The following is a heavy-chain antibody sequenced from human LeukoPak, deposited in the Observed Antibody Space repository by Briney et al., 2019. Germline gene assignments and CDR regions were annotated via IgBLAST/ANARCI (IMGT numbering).Heavy chain of an antibody. Sequence: GGSLRLSCAASGFTFSRYAMTWVRQAPGKGLEWVSAISGSGGSTYYADAVKGRFTISRDNSKNTLYLQMTSLRAEDTALYYCAPEVWELQGASDIWGQGTMVTVSS. J-gene: IGHJ3*02. CDR3: APEVWELQGASDI. CDR1: GFTFSRYA. V-gene: IGHV3-23*01. CDR2: ISGSGGST. D-gene: IGHD1-26*01.